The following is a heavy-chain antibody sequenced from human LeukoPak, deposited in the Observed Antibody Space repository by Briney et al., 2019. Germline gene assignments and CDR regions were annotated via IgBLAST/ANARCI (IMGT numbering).Heavy chain of an antibody. Sequence: GGSLRLSCAASGFTVSSNYMSWVRQAPGKGLEWVSVIYSGGSTYYVDSVKGRFTISRDNSKNTLYLQMNSLRAEDTAVYYCARDPVDCSGGSCYLYGMDVWGQGTTVTVSS. CDR2: IYSGGST. D-gene: IGHD2-15*01. CDR3: ARDPVDCSGGSCYLYGMDV. CDR1: GFTVSSNY. J-gene: IGHJ6*02. V-gene: IGHV3-66*01.